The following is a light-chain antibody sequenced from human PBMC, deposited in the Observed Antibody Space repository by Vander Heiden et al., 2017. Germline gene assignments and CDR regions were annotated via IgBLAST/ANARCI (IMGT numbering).Light chain of an antibody. CDR2: WAS. J-gene: IGKJ2*01. CDR1: QSVLYSANNKNY. V-gene: IGKV4-1*01. Sequence: DSVMSQHPDSLAVSLGERAAINWKSSQSVLYSANNKNYLDWYQQKPGQPPKLLIYWASTRESGVPDRFSGSASGTDFTLTISSLQAEDVAVYYCQQYYTTPYTFGQGTKLEIK. CDR3: QQYYTTPYT.